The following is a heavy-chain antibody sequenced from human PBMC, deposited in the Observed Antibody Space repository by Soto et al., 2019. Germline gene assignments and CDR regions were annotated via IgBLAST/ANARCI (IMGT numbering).Heavy chain of an antibody. Sequence: QVQLVESGGGLVKPGGSLRLSCAASGFTFNDYYMTWIRQAPGKGLEWVSFISSDSIYTNSADSVKGRFTISRDNAKNLLYLQMSSLRVEDTAVYYCARDSTGSGLDYGMDVWGQGTTVAVSS. J-gene: IGHJ6*02. D-gene: IGHD3-10*01. CDR2: ISSDSIYT. V-gene: IGHV3-11*06. CDR1: GFTFNDYY. CDR3: ARDSTGSGLDYGMDV.